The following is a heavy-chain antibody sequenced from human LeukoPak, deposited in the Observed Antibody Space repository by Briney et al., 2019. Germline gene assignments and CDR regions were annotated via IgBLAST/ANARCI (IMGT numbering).Heavy chain of an antibody. D-gene: IGHD5-18*01. V-gene: IGHV1-2*06. J-gene: IGHJ4*02. CDR2: INPHNGDT. CDR3: ARDGYSYGCD. Sequence: ASVKVSCKASGYTFTGSYMHWVRQAPGQGLEWMGRINPHNGDTIYTQKFQGRVTMTRDTSISTAYMELTRLTSDDTAVYYCARDGYSYGCDWGQGTLVTVSS. CDR1: GYTFTGSY.